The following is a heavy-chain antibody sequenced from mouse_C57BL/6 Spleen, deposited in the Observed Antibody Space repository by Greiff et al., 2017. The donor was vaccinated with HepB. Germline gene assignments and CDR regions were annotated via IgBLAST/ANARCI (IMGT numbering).Heavy chain of an antibody. Sequence: VQVVESGPGLVAPSQRLSITCTVSGFSLTSYGVDWVRQSPGKGLEWLGVIWGVGSTNYNSALKSRLSISKDNSKSQVFLKMNSLQTDDTAMYYCARRKWDLYWYFDVWGTGTTVTVSS. V-gene: IGHV2-6*01. CDR2: IWGVGST. CDR1: GFSLTSYG. J-gene: IGHJ1*03. D-gene: IGHD4-1*01. CDR3: ARRKWDLYWYFDV.